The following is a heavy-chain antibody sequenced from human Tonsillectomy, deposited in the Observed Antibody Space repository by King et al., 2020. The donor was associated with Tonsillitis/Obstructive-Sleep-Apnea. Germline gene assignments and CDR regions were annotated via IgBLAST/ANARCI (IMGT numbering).Heavy chain of an antibody. V-gene: IGHV3-72*01. Sequence: VQLVESGGGLVQPGGSLRLSCAASGFTFSDHYMDWVRQAPGKGLEWVGRTRNKANSYTTEYAASVKGRFTISRDDSKNSLYLQMNSLKTEDTAVYYFARGGSPAPWGQGTLVTVSS. CDR1: GFTFSDHY. J-gene: IGHJ4*02. CDR3: ARGGSPAP. CDR2: TRNKANSYTT. D-gene: IGHD1-26*01.